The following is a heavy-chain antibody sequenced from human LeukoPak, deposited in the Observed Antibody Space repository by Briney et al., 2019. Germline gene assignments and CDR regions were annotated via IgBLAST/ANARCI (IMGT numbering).Heavy chain of an antibody. CDR3: ARSLDYLQYFDY. V-gene: IGHV3-53*01. D-gene: IGHD3/OR15-3a*01. CDR2: IYSGGST. J-gene: IGHJ4*02. Sequence: GGSLRLSCAASGFTVSSNYMSWVRQAPGKGLEWVSVIYSGGSTYYADSVKGRFTISRDNSKNTLDLQMNSLRAEDTAVYYCARSLDYLQYFDYWGQGTLVTVSS. CDR1: GFTVSSNY.